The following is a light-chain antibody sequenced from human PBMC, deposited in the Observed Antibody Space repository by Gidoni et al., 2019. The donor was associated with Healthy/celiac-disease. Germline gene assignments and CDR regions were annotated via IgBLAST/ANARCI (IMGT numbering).Light chain of an antibody. J-gene: IGLJ2*01. V-gene: IGLV2-8*01. CDR3: SSYAGSNNFVV. CDR2: EFS. Sequence: QSALTQPPSASGSPGQSVTISCTGTSSDVGGYNYVSWYQQPPGTAPKLMIYEFSKRPSGVPDRLSGSKSGNTASLTVSGLQAEDEADYYCSSYAGSNNFVVFGGGTKLTVL. CDR1: SSDVGGYNY.